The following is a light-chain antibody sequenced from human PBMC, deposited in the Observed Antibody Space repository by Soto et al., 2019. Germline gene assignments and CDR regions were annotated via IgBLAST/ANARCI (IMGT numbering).Light chain of an antibody. Sequence: DIQMTQSPSSLSASVGDRVTITCRASQGIGNSLAWYQQIPGKVPKLLIYAASTLQSGVPSRFSGSGSGTDFTLTISSLQSEDVATYYCQKYNTAAFTFGPGTKVDL. CDR2: AAS. V-gene: IGKV1-27*01. CDR3: QKYNTAAFT. J-gene: IGKJ3*01. CDR1: QGIGNS.